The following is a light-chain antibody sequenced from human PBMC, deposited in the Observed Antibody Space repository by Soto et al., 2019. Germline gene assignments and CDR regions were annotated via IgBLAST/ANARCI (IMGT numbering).Light chain of an antibody. CDR3: QQYKNWPPIT. Sequence: EIVMTQSPATLSVSPGERATLSCRASQSVSSNLAWYQQKPGQAPRLLIYGASTRATDIPARFSGSGSGTEFTLTISSLQSEDFAVYYCQQYKNWPPITFGQGTRLEIK. CDR2: GAS. J-gene: IGKJ5*01. V-gene: IGKV3-15*01. CDR1: QSVSSN.